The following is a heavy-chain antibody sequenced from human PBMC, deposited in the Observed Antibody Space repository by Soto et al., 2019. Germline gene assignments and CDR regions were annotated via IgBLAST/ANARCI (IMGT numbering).Heavy chain of an antibody. J-gene: IGHJ4*02. D-gene: IGHD4-17*01. CDR1: GYTFTSYA. Sequence: QVPLVQSGAEVKKPGASVKVSCKASGYTFTSYAMHWVRQAPGQRLEWMGWINTDNGNTKYSQKFQGRVTITRDTSAPTAYMELSSLRSEDTAVYYCARENGITVTPFDYWGQGTLVTVSS. V-gene: IGHV1-3*04. CDR3: ARENGITVTPFDY. CDR2: INTDNGNT.